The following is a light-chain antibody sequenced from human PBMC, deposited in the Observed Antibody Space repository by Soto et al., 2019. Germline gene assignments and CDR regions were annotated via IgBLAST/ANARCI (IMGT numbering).Light chain of an antibody. J-gene: IGLJ2*01. CDR2: SNN. V-gene: IGLV1-44*01. CDR3: AAWDDSLNVV. Sequence: QSVLTQPPSASGTPGQRVTISCSGSSSNIGSNTVNWYQQLPGTAPKLLIYSNNQRPSGVPDRFSGSKSGISASLAISGLQSEDEADYYCAAWDDSLNVVFGGGTKLTV. CDR1: SSNIGSNT.